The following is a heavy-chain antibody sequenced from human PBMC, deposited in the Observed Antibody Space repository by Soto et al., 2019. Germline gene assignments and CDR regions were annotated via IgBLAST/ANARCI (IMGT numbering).Heavy chain of an antibody. J-gene: IGHJ4*02. V-gene: IGHV3-21*01. D-gene: IGHD3-16*01. CDR3: ARDIGSSANPYFDY. Sequence: GGSLRLSCAASGFTFSSYSMNWVRQAPGKGLEWVSSISSSSSYIYYADSVKGRFTISRDNAKNSLYLQMNSLRAEDTVVYYCARDIGSSANPYFDYWGQGTLVTVSS. CDR2: ISSSSSYI. CDR1: GFTFSSYS.